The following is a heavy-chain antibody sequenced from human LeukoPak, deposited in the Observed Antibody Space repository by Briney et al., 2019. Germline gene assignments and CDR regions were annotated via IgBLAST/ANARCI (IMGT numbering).Heavy chain of an antibody. CDR3: ARSRGDDYGTPVEDY. D-gene: IGHD4-17*01. V-gene: IGHV4-34*01. J-gene: IGHJ4*02. CDR1: GGSFSGYY. Sequence: SETLSLTCSVYGGSFSGYYWSWIRQPPGKGLEWIGEINHSGSTNYNPSLKSRVTISVDTSKNQFSLKLSSVTAADTAVYYCARSRGDDYGTPVEDYWGQGTLVTVSS. CDR2: INHSGST.